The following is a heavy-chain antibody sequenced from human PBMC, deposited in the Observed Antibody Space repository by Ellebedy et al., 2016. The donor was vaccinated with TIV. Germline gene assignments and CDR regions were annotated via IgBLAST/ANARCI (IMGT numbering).Heavy chain of an antibody. CDR2: IYSGADGGDT. J-gene: IGHJ4*02. V-gene: IGHV3-23*03. CDR3: ARDAADNGGKLDY. CDR1: GFTFSNNA. D-gene: IGHD4-23*01. Sequence: GESLKISCAASGFTFSNNAMSWVRQAPGKGLEWVSVIYSGADGGDTYYADSVKGRFTISRDNSKNTLYLQMNSLRAEDTAVYYCARDAADNGGKLDYWGQGALVTVSS.